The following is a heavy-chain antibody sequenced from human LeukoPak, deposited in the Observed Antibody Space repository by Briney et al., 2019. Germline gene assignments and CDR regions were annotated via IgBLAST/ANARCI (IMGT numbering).Heavy chain of an antibody. J-gene: IGHJ5*02. CDR1: GGSFSNYY. D-gene: IGHD4-17*01. V-gene: IGHV4-59*10. Sequence: SETLSLTCAVYGGSFSNYYWSWIRQPAGKGLEWIGRIYSSGSINYNPSLKSRVTMSVDTSKNQFSLKLSSVTAADTAVYYCARGDYGDPWGQGTLVTVSS. CDR2: IYSSGSI. CDR3: ARGDYGDP.